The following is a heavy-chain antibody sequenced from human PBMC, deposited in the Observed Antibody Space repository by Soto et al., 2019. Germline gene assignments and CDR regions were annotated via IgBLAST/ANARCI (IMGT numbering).Heavy chain of an antibody. CDR3: ARGGLYGDLPGWTGAASDF. J-gene: IGHJ3*01. Sequence: VGLQRHSWTTADGNFDYHGVGLVRPTQGKGMVWVSSISTTGTFMNSADSLKDRFSISRDNAENSLSLQMNSLRAEDTAVYYWARGGLYGDLPGWTGAASDFWGQGTTV. CDR2: ISTTGTFM. V-gene: IGHV3-21*01. D-gene: IGHD4-17*01. CDR1: DGNFDYHG.